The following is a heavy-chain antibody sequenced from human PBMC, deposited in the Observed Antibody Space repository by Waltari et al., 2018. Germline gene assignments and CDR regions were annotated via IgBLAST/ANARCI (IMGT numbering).Heavy chain of an antibody. CDR1: GFPFDDYY. J-gene: IGHJ6*02. V-gene: IGHV3-9*01. CDR3: AKDITSLAYYYYGMDV. D-gene: IGHD3-16*02. Sequence: EVQLVESGGGLVQPGRSLRLSCAASGFPFDDYYLYCVLHATGKGLEGVSCISWNSGSIGYADSVKGRFTISRDNAKNSLYLQMNSLRAEDTALYYCAKDITSLAYYYYGMDVWGQGTTVTVSS. CDR2: ISWNSGSI.